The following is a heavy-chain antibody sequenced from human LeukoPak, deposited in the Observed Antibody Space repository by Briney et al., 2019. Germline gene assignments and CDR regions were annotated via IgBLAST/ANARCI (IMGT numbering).Heavy chain of an antibody. J-gene: IGHJ3*02. V-gene: IGHV5-51*03. CDR1: GYSFTTYP. CDR2: IVPGDSET. Sequence: GESLKISCKGSGYSFTTYPIGWLRQMPGKVPKYKGIIVPGDSETRYGPSFQDQLTISADRSISTAYLQWSSLRASDTSIFFKQKTAYDILSGPTDAFDIWGQGTMVTVSS. D-gene: IGHD3-9*01. CDR3: QKTAYDILSGPTDAFDI.